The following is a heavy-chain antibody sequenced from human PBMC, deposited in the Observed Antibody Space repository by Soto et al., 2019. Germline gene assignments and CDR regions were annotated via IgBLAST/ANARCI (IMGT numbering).Heavy chain of an antibody. CDR1: GGSISSGGYY. CDR3: ARSRGSVLLWFGEFPYGMDV. D-gene: IGHD3-10*01. V-gene: IGHV4-31*03. Sequence: QVQLQESGPGLVKPSQTLSLTCTVSGGSISSGGYYWSWIRQHPGKGLEWIGYIYYSGSTYYNPSLKSRVTQAVDTSKNQFSLTLSSVTAADTAVYYCARSRGSVLLWFGEFPYGMDVWGQGTTVTVSS. CDR2: IYYSGST. J-gene: IGHJ6*02.